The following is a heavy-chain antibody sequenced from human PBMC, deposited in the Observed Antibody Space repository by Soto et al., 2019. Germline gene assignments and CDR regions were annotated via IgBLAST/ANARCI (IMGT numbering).Heavy chain of an antibody. D-gene: IGHD3-10*01. V-gene: IGHV1-24*01. CDR3: ARAYYYGSGSYSKDFDY. J-gene: IGHJ4*02. CDR2: FDPEDGET. CDR1: GYTLTALS. Sequence: ASVKVSCKVSGYTLTALSMHWVRQAPGKGLEWMGGFDPEDGETIYAQKFQGRVTMTEDTSTDTAYMELRSLRSDDTAVYYCARAYYYGSGSYSKDFDYWGQGTLVTVSS.